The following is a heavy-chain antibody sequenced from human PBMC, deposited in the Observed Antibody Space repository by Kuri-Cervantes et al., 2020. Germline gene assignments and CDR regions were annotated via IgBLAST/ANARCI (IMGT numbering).Heavy chain of an antibody. CDR2: AHYSGTS. CDR1: GGSISSSSYY. V-gene: IGHV4-39*02. D-gene: IGHD3-3*01. Sequence: SETLSLTCSVSGGSISSSSYYWGWIRQPPGKGLEWIGSAHYSGTSYYNPSLKGRVTISVDTSNKQLSLKLSSVTAADTAVYYCARDGVVGPRYNWLDPWGQGTLVTVSS. CDR3: ARDGVVGPRYNWLDP. J-gene: IGHJ5*02.